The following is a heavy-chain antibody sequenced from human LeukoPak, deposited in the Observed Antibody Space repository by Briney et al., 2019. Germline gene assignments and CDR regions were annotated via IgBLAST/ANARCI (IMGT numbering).Heavy chain of an antibody. V-gene: IGHV3-23*01. CDR2: ISGSGGST. Sequence: PGGSLRLSCAASGFTFSSYAMSWVRQAPGKGLEWVSAISGSGGSTYYADSVKGRFTISRDNSKNTLYLQMNSLRAEDTAVYYCTSTIFGVVIIRNDAFDIWGQGTMVTVSS. CDR1: GFTFSSYA. CDR3: TSTIFGVVIIRNDAFDI. D-gene: IGHD3-3*01. J-gene: IGHJ3*02.